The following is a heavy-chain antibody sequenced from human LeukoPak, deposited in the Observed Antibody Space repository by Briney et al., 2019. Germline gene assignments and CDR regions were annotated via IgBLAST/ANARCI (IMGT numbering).Heavy chain of an antibody. CDR1: GFTFSSYS. J-gene: IGHJ4*02. D-gene: IGHD6-19*01. Sequence: GGSLRLSCAASGFTFSSYSMNWVRQAPGKGLVWVSRINSDGSSTSYADSVKGRFTISRDNAKNSLYLQINSLRVEDMALYYCAKDIGRSGWSSSFEYWGQGTLVTVSS. CDR2: INSDGSST. V-gene: IGHV3-74*01. CDR3: AKDIGRSGWSSSFEY.